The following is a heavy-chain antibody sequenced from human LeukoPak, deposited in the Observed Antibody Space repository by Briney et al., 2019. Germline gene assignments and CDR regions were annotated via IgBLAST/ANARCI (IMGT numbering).Heavy chain of an antibody. CDR1: GGSISSSSYY. CDR2: IYTSGST. D-gene: IGHD3-10*01. CDR3: ARVVGVLWLDYMDV. J-gene: IGHJ6*03. V-gene: IGHV4-39*07. Sequence: SETLSLTCTVSGGSISSSSYYWGWIRQPPGKGLEWIGRIYTSGSTNYNPSLKSRVTISVDTSKNQFSLKLSSVTAADTAVYYCARVVGVLWLDYMDVWGKGTTVTISS.